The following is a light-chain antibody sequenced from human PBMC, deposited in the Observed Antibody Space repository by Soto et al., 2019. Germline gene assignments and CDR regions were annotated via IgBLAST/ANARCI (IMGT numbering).Light chain of an antibody. J-gene: IGKJ1*01. CDR3: QKYNSPPRT. Sequence: DIQMTQSPSSLSASVGDRVSITCRASQDIANFLAWYQHKAGKVPTLLIYAASTLQSGVPSRFGGSASGTDFTLTISSLQPEDVATYYCQKYNSPPRTFGQGTKVEV. CDR1: QDIANF. CDR2: AAS. V-gene: IGKV1-27*01.